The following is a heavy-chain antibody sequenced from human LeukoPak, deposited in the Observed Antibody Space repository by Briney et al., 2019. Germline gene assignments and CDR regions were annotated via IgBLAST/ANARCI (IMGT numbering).Heavy chain of an antibody. CDR3: ARRGIAAAGTFWFDP. CDR2: IYYSGST. Sequence: PSETLSLTCTVSGGSISSYYWSWIRQPPGKGLEWIGYIYYSGSTNYNPSLKSRVTISVDTSKNQFSLKLSSVTAADTAVYYCARRGIAAAGTFWFDPWGQGTLVTVSS. J-gene: IGHJ5*02. D-gene: IGHD6-13*01. V-gene: IGHV4-59*08. CDR1: GGSISSYY.